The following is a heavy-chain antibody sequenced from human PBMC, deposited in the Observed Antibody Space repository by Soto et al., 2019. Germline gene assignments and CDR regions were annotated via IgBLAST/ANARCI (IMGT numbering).Heavy chain of an antibody. CDR1: GYSFTSYW. CDR3: ARSSSSYHGSLDV. Sequence: XXSLKISWKGSGYSFTSYWIDWVRQMPGKGLEWMGTIFPGDSDIRYSPPFQGQVTISVDKSISTAYLQWSSLKASDTATYFCARSSSSYHGSLDVWGQGTTVTVSS. D-gene: IGHD3-22*01. V-gene: IGHV5-51*01. J-gene: IGHJ6*02. CDR2: IFPGDSDI.